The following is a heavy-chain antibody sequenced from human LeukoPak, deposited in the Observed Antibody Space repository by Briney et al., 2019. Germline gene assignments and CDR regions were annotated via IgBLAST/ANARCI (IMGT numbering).Heavy chain of an antibody. CDR2: INPNSGVT. D-gene: IGHD3-3*01. V-gene: IGHV1-2*02. J-gene: IGHJ6*03. Sequence: GASVKVSCKASGYTFTGYYMHWVRQAPGQGLEWMGWINPNSGVTKYAKQFQGRVTMARDTSSSTAYMELSRLRSDDTAVYYCARGPYYDFWSGQYYYYYYMDVWGKGTTVTVSS. CDR3: ARGPYYDFWSGQYYYYYYMDV. CDR1: GYTFTGYY.